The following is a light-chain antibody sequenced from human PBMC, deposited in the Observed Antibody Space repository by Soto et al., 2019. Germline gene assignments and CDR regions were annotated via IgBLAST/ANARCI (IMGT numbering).Light chain of an antibody. J-gene: IGLJ3*02. CDR2: DVS. Sequence: QSALTQPASVSGSPGQSITISCTGTSSDVGGYNYVSWYQQHPGKAPKLMIYDVSNRPSGVSNRFSGSKSGNTASLTISGLQAEDEADYSCSAYTRSSTLVFGGGTKLTV. CDR1: SSDVGGYNY. V-gene: IGLV2-14*01. CDR3: SAYTRSSTLV.